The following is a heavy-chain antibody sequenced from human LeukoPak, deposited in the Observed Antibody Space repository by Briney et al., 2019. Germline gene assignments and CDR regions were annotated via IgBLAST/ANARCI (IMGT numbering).Heavy chain of an antibody. J-gene: IGHJ6*02. CDR3: TTDEDWNYARKDV. D-gene: IGHD1-7*01. CDR2: TVSEINGGTT. CDR1: GFTFNYAW. Sequence: TGGSLRLSCAASGFTFNYAWMSWVRQVPGKGLEWVGQTVSEINGGTTDYAAPVKGRFTISRDDSKSTLYLQMNSLKIEDTAVYYCTTDEDWNYARKDVWGQGATVIVSS. V-gene: IGHV3-15*04.